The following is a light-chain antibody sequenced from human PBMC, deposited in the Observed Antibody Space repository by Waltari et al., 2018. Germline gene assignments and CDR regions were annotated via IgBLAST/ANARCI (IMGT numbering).Light chain of an antibody. J-gene: IGKJ2*01. V-gene: IGKV3-15*01. CDR1: QSVSSN. CDR3: QQYNNWPPYT. Sequence: EIVMTQSPATLSVSPGDTASLSCRASQSVSSNLAWYQQKPGQAPRLLIYGAYTRATGIPARLSGSGSGTEFTLTISSLQSEDFAVYYCQQYNNWPPYTFGQGTKLEIK. CDR2: GAY.